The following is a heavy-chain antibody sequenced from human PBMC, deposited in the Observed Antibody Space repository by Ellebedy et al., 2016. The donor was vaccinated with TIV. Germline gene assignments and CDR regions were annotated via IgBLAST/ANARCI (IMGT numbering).Heavy chain of an antibody. CDR1: GFIFSNFV. CDR2: ISHDGRTA. J-gene: IGHJ6*02. CDR3: ATDRAMIV. D-gene: IGHD3-16*01. V-gene: IGHV3-30*04. Sequence: GESLKISCVASGFIFSNFVIHWVRQAPGKGLEWVGVISHDGRTAHYADAVKGRFTISRDNSKSTVYVQLNSPGGDDTGVYYCATDRAMIVWGQGTTVTVSS.